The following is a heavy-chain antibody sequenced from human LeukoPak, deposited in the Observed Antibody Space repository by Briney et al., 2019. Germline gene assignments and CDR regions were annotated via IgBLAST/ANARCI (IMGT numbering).Heavy chain of an antibody. CDR3: AKDLQILTGYYIEAPFDY. CDR2: ISSSSSYI. J-gene: IGHJ4*02. Sequence: PGGSLRLSCAASGFTFSSYSMNWVRQAPGKGLEWVSSISSSSSYIYYADSVKGRFTISRDNSKNTLYLQMNSLRAEDTAVYYCAKDLQILTGYYIEAPFDYWGQGTLVTVSS. CDR1: GFTFSSYS. V-gene: IGHV3-21*04. D-gene: IGHD3-9*01.